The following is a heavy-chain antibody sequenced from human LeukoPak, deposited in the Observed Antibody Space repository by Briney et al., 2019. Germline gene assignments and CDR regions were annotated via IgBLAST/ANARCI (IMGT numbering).Heavy chain of an antibody. D-gene: IGHD5-24*01. V-gene: IGHV4-38-2*01. CDR3: ARMTPHNHFPGDIDL. CDR1: GYSINSDYY. CDR2: IFHSGTS. J-gene: IGHJ5*02. Sequence: SETLSLICAVSGYSINSDYYWAWIRQPPGKGLEWIGTIFHSGTSNYNPSLRSRLTISVDSSNNHFSLSLRSVTAADTAVYFCARMTPHNHFPGDIDLWGQGTLVTVYS.